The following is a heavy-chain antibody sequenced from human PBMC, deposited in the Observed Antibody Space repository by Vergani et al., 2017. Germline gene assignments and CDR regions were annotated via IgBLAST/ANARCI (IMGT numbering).Heavy chain of an antibody. Sequence: EVKLVESGGGLVQPGGSLRLSCAASGFTFSTYWMSWVRQAPGKGLEWVANIKQDGSDKYYVDSVKGRFTISRDNAKNSLYFQMNSLKAEDTAVYYCAKDSIVVVPTATDSYDASGYFNWFDPWGQGTLVTVSS. V-gene: IGHV3-7*01. CDR2: IKQDGSDK. D-gene: IGHD2-2*01. CDR1: GFTFSTYW. CDR3: AKDSIVVVPTATDSYDASGYFNWFDP. J-gene: IGHJ5*02.